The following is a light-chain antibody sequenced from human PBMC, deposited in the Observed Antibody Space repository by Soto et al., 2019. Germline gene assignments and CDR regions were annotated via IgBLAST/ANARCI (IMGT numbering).Light chain of an antibody. CDR1: QSVSSN. CDR2: GAS. Sequence: EIVMTQSPATLSVSPGETATLSCRASQSVSSNLAWYQQKPGQAPRLLIYGASTRATGIPARFSGSGSGTVFTLTISSLQSEDFAVYYCQQYNNYYTFGQGTKLEIK. J-gene: IGKJ2*01. V-gene: IGKV3-15*01. CDR3: QQYNNYYT.